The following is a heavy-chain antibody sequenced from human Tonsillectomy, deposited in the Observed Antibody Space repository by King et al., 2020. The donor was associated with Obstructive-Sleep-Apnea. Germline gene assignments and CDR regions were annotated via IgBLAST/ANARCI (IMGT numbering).Heavy chain of an antibody. V-gene: IGHV3-30*04. CDR3: ARGGSRYYYGMDV. CDR2: ISYDGSNK. CDR1: GFTFSGYA. J-gene: IGHJ6*02. D-gene: IGHD3-10*01. Sequence: VQLVESGGGVVQPGRSLRLSCAASGFTFSGYAMHWVRQAPGKGLEWVAVISYDGSNKYSADSVKGRFTISRDNSKNTLYLQMNSLRGEDTAMYYCARGGSRYYYGMDVWGQGTTVTVSS.